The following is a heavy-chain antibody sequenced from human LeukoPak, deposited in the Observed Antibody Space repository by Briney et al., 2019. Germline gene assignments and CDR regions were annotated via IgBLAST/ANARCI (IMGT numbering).Heavy chain of an antibody. CDR2: INHSGST. D-gene: IGHD1-14*01. CDR1: GGSFSGYY. V-gene: IGHV4-34*01. J-gene: IGHJ4*02. Sequence: PSETLSLTCAVYGGSFSGYYWSWIRQPPGKGLEWIGEINHSGSTNYNPSLKSRVTISVDTSKNQFSLKLSSVTAADTAAYYCARLFAGTFDYWGQGTLVTVSS. CDR3: ARLFAGTFDY.